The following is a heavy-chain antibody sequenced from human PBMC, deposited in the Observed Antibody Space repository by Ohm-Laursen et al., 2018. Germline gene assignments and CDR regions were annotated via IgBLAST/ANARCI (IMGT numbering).Heavy chain of an antibody. CDR3: ARRAGPRRFDGFDI. D-gene: IGHD6-6*01. Sequence: GASVKVSCKASGYTFTSYDINWVRQATGQGLEWMGWMKPNSGNTGYAQKFQGRVTMTRNTSISTAYMELSSLRSEDTAVYYCARRAGPRRFDGFDIWGQGTMVTVSS. J-gene: IGHJ3*02. V-gene: IGHV1-8*01. CDR1: GYTFTSYD. CDR2: MKPNSGNT.